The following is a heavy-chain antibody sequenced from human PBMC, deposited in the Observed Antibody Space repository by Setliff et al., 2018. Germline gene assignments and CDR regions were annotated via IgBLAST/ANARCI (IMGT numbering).Heavy chain of an antibody. D-gene: IGHD3-22*01. V-gene: IGHV3-23*01. Sequence: PGGSLRLSCAASGFTFSSYAMSWVRQAPGKGLEWVSAISGSGGSTYYADSVKGRFTISRDNAKNTLYLQMSSLRAEDTAVYYCARDDPRMIVVLWGQGTLVTVSS. CDR3: ARDDPRMIVVL. J-gene: IGHJ4*02. CDR2: ISGSGGST. CDR1: GFTFSSYA.